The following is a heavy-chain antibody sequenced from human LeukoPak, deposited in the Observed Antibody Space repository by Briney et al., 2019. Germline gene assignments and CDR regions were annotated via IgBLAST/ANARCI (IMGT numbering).Heavy chain of an antibody. V-gene: IGHV3-23*01. CDR1: GFTFSNAW. D-gene: IGHD5-18*01. Sequence: GGSLRLSCAASGFTFSNAWMNWVRQAPGKGLEWVSAISGSGGSTYYADSVKGRFTISRDNSKNTLYLQMNSLRAEDTAVYYCAKMHGYSYGYAYYFDYWGQGTLVTVSS. CDR2: ISGSGGST. CDR3: AKMHGYSYGYAYYFDY. J-gene: IGHJ4*02.